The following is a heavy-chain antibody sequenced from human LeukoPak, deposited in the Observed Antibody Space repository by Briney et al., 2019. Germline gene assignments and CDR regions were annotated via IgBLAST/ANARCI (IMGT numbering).Heavy chain of an antibody. CDR3: AKLAYSSSWYDY. D-gene: IGHD6-13*01. CDR2: ISSNSSYI. Sequence: GGSLRLSCAASGFTFSGYSMNWVRQAPGKGLEWVSSISSNSSYIYYAGSVKGRFTISRDNSKNTLYLQMNSLRAEDTAVYYCAKLAYSSSWYDYWGQGTLVTVSS. CDR1: GFTFSGYS. J-gene: IGHJ4*02. V-gene: IGHV3-21*04.